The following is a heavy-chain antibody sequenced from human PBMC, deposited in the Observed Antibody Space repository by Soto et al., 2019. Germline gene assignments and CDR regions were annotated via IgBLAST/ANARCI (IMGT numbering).Heavy chain of an antibody. Sequence: QVQLVESGGGVVQPGRSLRLSCVASGFTFSSFGMHWVRQAPGKGLEWVAGIWFDGSNQYYVDSAKGRFTISRDNSRDTLYLQMNSLSAGDTAVYYCARSNWNYGKHALDIWGQGTVVTVSA. D-gene: IGHD1-7*01. V-gene: IGHV3-33*01. CDR1: GFTFSSFG. CDR3: ARSNWNYGKHALDI. CDR2: IWFDGSNQ. J-gene: IGHJ3*02.